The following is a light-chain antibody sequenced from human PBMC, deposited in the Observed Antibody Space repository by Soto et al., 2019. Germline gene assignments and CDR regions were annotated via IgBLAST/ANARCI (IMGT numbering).Light chain of an antibody. CDR2: SAS. J-gene: IGKJ5*01. V-gene: IGKV1-9*01. CDR3: QVLYRYPIT. CDR1: QGISNS. Sequence: FQLTQSPSFVALSAGDRVTITCRASQGISNSLSLYQQKPVKAPKLLIYSASTLQSGVPSRFSGGFSGTEFTLTISILQPEDFATYNCQVLYRYPITFGQGTRLEFK.